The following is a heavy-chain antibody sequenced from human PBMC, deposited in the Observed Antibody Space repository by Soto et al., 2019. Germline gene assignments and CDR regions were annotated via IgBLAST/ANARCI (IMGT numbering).Heavy chain of an antibody. CDR1: GFTFSSYA. Sequence: GGSLRLSCAASGFTFSSYAMSWVRQAPGKGLEWVSAISGSGGSTYYADSVKGRFTISRDNSKNTLYLQMNSLRAEDTAVYYCAKIPIAYYDSSGYPYYYYGMDVWGQGTTVTVSS. CDR2: ISGSGGST. J-gene: IGHJ6*02. CDR3: AKIPIAYYDSSGYPYYYYGMDV. V-gene: IGHV3-23*01. D-gene: IGHD3-22*01.